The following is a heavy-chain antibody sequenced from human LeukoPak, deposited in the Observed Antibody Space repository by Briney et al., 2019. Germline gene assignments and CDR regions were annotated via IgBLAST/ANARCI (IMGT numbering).Heavy chain of an antibody. CDR2: INSDGTST. J-gene: IGHJ3*02. V-gene: IGHV3-74*01. CDR1: GFTFSSYW. Sequence: PGGSLRLSCAASGFTFSSYWMHWVRQAPGKGLVWVSRINSDGTSTNYADSVKGRFTISRDNAKNTLHLQMNSLRAEDTAVYYCARPREVAGDGGGDAFDIWGQGTMVTISS. CDR3: ARPREVAGDGGGDAFDI. D-gene: IGHD6-19*01.